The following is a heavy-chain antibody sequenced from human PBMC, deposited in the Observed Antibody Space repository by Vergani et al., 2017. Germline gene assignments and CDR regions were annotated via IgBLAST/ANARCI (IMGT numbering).Heavy chain of an antibody. Sequence: QVQLVQSGAEVKKPGSSVKVSCKASGGTFSSYTISWVRQAPGQGLEWMGRIIPILGIANYAQKFQGRVTITADKSTSTAYMGLSSLRSEDTAVYYCAGGCSSTVRWARRGGAQLNWFDPWGQGTLVTVSS. CDR1: GGTFSSYT. CDR3: AGGCSSTVRWARRGGAQLNWFDP. D-gene: IGHD2-2*01. J-gene: IGHJ5*02. V-gene: IGHV1-69*02. CDR2: IIPILGIA.